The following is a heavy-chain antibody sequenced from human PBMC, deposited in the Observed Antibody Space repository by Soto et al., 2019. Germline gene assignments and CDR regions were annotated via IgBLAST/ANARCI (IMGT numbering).Heavy chain of an antibody. D-gene: IGHD1-26*01. CDR1: GGSISNSNW. J-gene: IGHJ4*02. CDR2: IYHTGST. V-gene: IGHV4-4*02. Sequence: QVQLQESGPGLVKPSGTLSLTCGVFGGSISNSNWWTWVRQPPGKGLEWIGEIYHTGSTNYNSSLMSRVTILLDKPNNQFSLKLSSVTAADTAVYYCAHRPIVGAAIWGQGTLVTVSS. CDR3: AHRPIVGAAI.